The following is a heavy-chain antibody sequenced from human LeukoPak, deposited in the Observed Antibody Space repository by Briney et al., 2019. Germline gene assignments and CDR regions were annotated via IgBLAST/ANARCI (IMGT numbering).Heavy chain of an antibody. V-gene: IGHV3-23*01. CDR3: AKDDHGGSGWRDYFDQ. D-gene: IGHD6-19*01. Sequence: GGSLRLSCAASGFTFSSYAMSWVRQAPGKGLEWVSAISGSGGSTYYADSVKGRFTISRDNSKNTLYLQMNSLRAEDTAVYYCAKDDHGGSGWRDYFDQWGQGTLVTVSS. CDR1: GFTFSSYA. CDR2: ISGSGGST. J-gene: IGHJ4*02.